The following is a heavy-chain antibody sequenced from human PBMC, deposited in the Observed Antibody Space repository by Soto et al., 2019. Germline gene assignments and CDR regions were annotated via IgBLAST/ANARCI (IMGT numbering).Heavy chain of an antibody. CDR3: AAQRHYDFWTATLKGWFDP. J-gene: IGHJ5*02. V-gene: IGHV3-23*01. D-gene: IGHD3-3*01. Sequence: HPGGSLRLSCTASRFTFRTYAMSWFRQAPGKGLEWVSGISGSGESTYYADSVMGRFSISRDNSKNTLYLQMNSLRAEDTAIYYCAAQRHYDFWTATLKGWFDPWGQGSLVTVSS. CDR1: RFTFRTYA. CDR2: ISGSGEST.